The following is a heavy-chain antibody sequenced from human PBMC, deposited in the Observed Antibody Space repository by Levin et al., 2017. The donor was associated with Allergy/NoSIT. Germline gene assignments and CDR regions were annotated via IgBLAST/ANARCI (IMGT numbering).Heavy chain of an antibody. CDR2: INHSGST. CDR1: GGSFSGYY. D-gene: IGHD6-6*01. CDR3: ARGIAARRASPWGY. J-gene: IGHJ4*02. V-gene: IGHV4-34*01. Sequence: PSETLSLTCAVYGGSFSGYYWSWIRQPPGKGLEWIGEINHSGSTNYNPSLKSRVTISVDTSKNQFSLKLSSVTAADTAVYYCARGIAARRASPWGYWGQGTLVTVSS.